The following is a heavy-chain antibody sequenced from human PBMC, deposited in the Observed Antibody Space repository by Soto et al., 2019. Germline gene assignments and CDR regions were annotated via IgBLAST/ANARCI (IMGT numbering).Heavy chain of an antibody. Sequence: QVQLQESGPGLVKPSQTLSLTCTVSGGSISSGGYYWSWIRQHPGKGLEWIGYIYYSGSTYYNPSLKSRVTISVDTSKNQFSLKLSSVTAADTAVYYCARDRNEGLYYYGMDVWGQGTTVTVSS. CDR1: GGSISSGGYY. J-gene: IGHJ6*02. D-gene: IGHD1-1*01. CDR3: ARDRNEGLYYYGMDV. CDR2: IYYSGST. V-gene: IGHV4-31*03.